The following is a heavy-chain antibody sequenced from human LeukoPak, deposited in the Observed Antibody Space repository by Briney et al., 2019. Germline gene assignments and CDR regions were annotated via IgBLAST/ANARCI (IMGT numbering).Heavy chain of an antibody. J-gene: IGHJ5*02. V-gene: IGHV5-51*01. CDR3: ATDYYDSGTYS. Sequence: GESLKISCKASGYSFTSYWIGWVRQMPGKGLEWMGVIHPSNSDARYSPSFQGQVTISADKSISTAYLQWRSLKASDTAMYYCATDYYDSGTYSWGQGTLVTVSS. CDR1: GYSFTSYW. CDR2: IHPSNSDA. D-gene: IGHD3-10*01.